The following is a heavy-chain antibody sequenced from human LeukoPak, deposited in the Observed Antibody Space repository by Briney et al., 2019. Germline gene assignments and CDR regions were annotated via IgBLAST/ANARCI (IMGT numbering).Heavy chain of an antibody. CDR2: IKQDGSEK. J-gene: IGHJ4*02. CDR1: GFTFSSYW. V-gene: IGHV3-7*04. D-gene: IGHD2-15*01. CDR3: AGDLPPYCSGGSCYPAY. Sequence: SGGSLRLSCAASGFTFSSYWMSWVRQAPGKGLEWVANIKQDGSEKYYVDSVKGRFTISRDNAKNSLYLQMNSLRAEDTAVYYCAGDLPPYCSGGSCYPAYWGQGTLVTVSS.